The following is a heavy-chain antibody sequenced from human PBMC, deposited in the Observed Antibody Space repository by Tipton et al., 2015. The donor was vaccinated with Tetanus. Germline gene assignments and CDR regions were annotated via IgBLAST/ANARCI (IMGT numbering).Heavy chain of an antibody. CDR1: GGSFSGYY. Sequence: TLSLTCAVYGGSFSGYYWSWIRQPPGKGLEWIGEINHSGSTNYNPSLKSRVTISVDTSKNQFSLKLSSVTAADTAVYYCAASYGSGSYYFFDYWGQGTLVTVSS. V-gene: IGHV4-34*01. CDR3: AASYGSGSYYFFDY. D-gene: IGHD3-10*01. J-gene: IGHJ4*02. CDR2: INHSGST.